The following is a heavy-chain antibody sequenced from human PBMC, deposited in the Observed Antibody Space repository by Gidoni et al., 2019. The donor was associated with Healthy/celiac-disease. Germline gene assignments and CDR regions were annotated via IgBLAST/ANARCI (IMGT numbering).Heavy chain of an antibody. CDR3: AKARARAAAGTTPNDY. V-gene: IGHV3-30*18. CDR1: GFPFSTYG. D-gene: IGHD6-13*01. J-gene: IGHJ4*02. CDR2: ISYDGSNK. Sequence: QVQLVESGGGVVQPWRSLRLSCAASGFPFSTYGMHWVRQAPGKGLEWVAVISYDGSNKYYADSVKGRFTISRDNSKNTLYLQMNSLRAEDTAVYYCAKARARAAAGTTPNDYWGQGTLVTVSS.